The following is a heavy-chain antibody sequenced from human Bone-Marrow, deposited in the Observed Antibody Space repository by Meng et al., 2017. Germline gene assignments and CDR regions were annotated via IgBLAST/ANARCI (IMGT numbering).Heavy chain of an antibody. V-gene: IGHV4-38-2*02. J-gene: IGHJ6*02. D-gene: IGHD2-15*01. Sequence: ESLKISCTVSGYSISSGYYWGWIRQPPGKGLEWIGSIYHSGSTYYNPSLKSRVTISVDTSKNQFSLKLSSVTAADTAVYYCARDRSWGVAATRGYYYGMDVWGQGTTVTVSS. CDR2: IYHSGST. CDR1: GYSISSGYY. CDR3: ARDRSWGVAATRGYYYGMDV.